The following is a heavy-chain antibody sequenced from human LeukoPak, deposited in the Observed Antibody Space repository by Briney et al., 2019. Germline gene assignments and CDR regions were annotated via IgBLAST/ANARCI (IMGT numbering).Heavy chain of an antibody. CDR2: IYYTGHT. CDR3: ASLAVGSAFDY. J-gene: IGHJ4*02. Sequence: SETLSLTCAVSGGSISSSSYYWGWIRQPPGKGLEWIGTIYYTGHTHYNESLESRITMSVDPSQNQFSLRLNSVPTPDTALYYCASLAVGSAFDYWGQGALVTVSS. V-gene: IGHV4-39*01. D-gene: IGHD3-10*01. CDR1: GGSISSSSYY.